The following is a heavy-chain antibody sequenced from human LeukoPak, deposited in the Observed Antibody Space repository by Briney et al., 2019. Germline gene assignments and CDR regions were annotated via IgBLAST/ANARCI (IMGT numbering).Heavy chain of an antibody. CDR1: GYTFTSYG. D-gene: IGHD6-6*01. Sequence: ASVKLSCNASGYTFTSYGISWVRQAPGQGLEGMGWISAYNGNTNYAQKLRGRVTMTTDTATSTAYMELRSLRCDDRAVYYCAREGSIAAQPRYYMDVWRKGTRVTVFS. J-gene: IGHJ6*03. V-gene: IGHV1-18*01. CDR3: AREGSIAAQPRYYMDV. CDR2: ISAYNGNT.